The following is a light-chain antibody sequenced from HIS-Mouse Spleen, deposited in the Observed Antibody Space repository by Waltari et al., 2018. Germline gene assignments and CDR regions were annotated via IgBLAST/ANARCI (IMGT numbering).Light chain of an antibody. V-gene: IGLV2-23*01. Sequence: QSALTQPASVSGSPGQSITISCTGTSSDVGSYNLVSWYQQPPGKATRLMIYDGSQRPSGVSKRFSGSKSGNTASLTSSWLQAEDEADYYCCSYAGSSTYWVFGGGTKLTVL. CDR2: DGS. CDR3: CSYAGSSTYWV. CDR1: SSDVGSYNL. J-gene: IGLJ3*02.